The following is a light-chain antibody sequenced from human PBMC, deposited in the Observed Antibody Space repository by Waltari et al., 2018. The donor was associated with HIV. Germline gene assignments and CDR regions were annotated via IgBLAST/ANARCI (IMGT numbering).Light chain of an antibody. CDR2: EVS. Sequence: QSALTQPASVSGSPGQSITISCTGTSRDVGGYTLVSWYQQHPGKAPKLMIYEVSKRPSGVSNRFSGSKSGNTASLTISGLQAEDEADYYCCAYAGSTTYVIFGGGTKLTVL. J-gene: IGLJ2*01. CDR3: CAYAGSTTYVI. V-gene: IGLV2-23*02. CDR1: SRDVGGYTL.